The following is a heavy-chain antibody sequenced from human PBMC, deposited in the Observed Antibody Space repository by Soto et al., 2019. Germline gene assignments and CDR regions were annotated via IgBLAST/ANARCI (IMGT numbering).Heavy chain of an antibody. D-gene: IGHD3-9*01. Sequence: AGGSLRLSCAASGFTFISYVMSWVRQAPGKGLEWVSAISGSGGSTYYADSVKGRFTISRDNSKNTLYLQMNSLRAEDTAVYYCAKRAPYYDILTGYYFDYWGQGTLVTVSS. J-gene: IGHJ4*02. CDR3: AKRAPYYDILTGYYFDY. CDR2: ISGSGGST. CDR1: GFTFISYV. V-gene: IGHV3-23*01.